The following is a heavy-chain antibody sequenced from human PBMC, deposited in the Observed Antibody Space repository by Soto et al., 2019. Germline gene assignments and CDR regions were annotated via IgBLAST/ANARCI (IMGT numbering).Heavy chain of an antibody. CDR1: GVSFSINSYY. D-gene: IGHD1-1*01. Sequence: SETLSLTCTVSGVSFSINSYYLRWIRQPPGKPLEWIGYVYDTGSTSYNPSLERRVTVSLDTSKNQFSLKLTSVTAADTAVYFCASRRSTTVCNWFDQSGQGTRVAVSS. J-gene: IGHJ5*02. CDR2: VYDTGST. CDR3: ASRRSTTVCNWFDQ. V-gene: IGHV4-61*01.